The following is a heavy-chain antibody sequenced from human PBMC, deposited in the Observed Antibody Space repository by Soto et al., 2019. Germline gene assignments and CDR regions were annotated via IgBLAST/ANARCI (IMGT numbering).Heavy chain of an antibody. CDR2: INAGNGNT. D-gene: IGHD2-21*02. CDR1: GYTFTSYA. Sequence: SVKVSCKASGYTFTSYAMHWVRQAPGQRLEWMGWINAGNGNTKYSQKFQGRVTITRDTSASTAYMELSSLRSEDTAVYYCARDGASTYCGGDCYGHWGQGSLVTVSS. CDR3: ARDGASTYCGGDCYGH. V-gene: IGHV1-3*01. J-gene: IGHJ4*02.